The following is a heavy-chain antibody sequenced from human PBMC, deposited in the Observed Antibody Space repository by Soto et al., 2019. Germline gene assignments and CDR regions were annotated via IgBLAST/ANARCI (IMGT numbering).Heavy chain of an antibody. V-gene: IGHV3-30*18. Sequence: QVQLVESGGGVVQPGRSLRLSCAASGFTFSSYGIHWVRQAPGKGLERVAFISYDGGNKYYADSVKGRFTISRDNSKNTLLLQMNSLRAEDTAVYYCAKVMITFGGSRYGLDVWGQGTTVTVSS. CDR3: AKVMITFGGSRYGLDV. CDR1: GFTFSSYG. J-gene: IGHJ6*02. D-gene: IGHD3-16*01. CDR2: ISYDGGNK.